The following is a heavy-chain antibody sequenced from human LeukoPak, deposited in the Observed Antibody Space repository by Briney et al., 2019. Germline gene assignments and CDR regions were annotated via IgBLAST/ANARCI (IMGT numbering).Heavy chain of an antibody. V-gene: IGHV3-53*01. CDR1: GFTFSSYW. CDR3: ARRAGSYSHSYDY. Sequence: GGSLRLSCAASGFTFSSYWMSWIRQAPGGGLGWVSFIYSGGSTYYADSVRGRFIISRDTSKNTLYLQMNSLRAEDTAIHYCARRAGSYSHSYDYWGQGTLVTVSS. J-gene: IGHJ4*02. CDR2: IYSGGST. D-gene: IGHD2-15*01.